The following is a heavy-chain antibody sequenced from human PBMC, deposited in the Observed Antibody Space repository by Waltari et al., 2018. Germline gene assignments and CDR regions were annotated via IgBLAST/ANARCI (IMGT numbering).Heavy chain of an antibody. Sequence: EEQLLESGGGLVQPGDSLRLSCAAPGFRFSNDWMHWVRQAPGKGLVWVARISNDETTLTYADSVKGRFTISRDNAKNTVYLQMKRLRADDTAVYYCARLAPRTYRSPVPGRHYYYGMDVWGQGTTVTVSS. V-gene: IGHV3-74*03. J-gene: IGHJ6*02. CDR3: ARLAPRTYRSPVPGRHYYYGMDV. CDR1: GFRFSNDW. CDR2: ISNDETTL. D-gene: IGHD3-10*01.